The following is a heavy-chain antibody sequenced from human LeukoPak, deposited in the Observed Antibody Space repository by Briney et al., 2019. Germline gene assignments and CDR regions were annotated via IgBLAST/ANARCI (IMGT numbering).Heavy chain of an antibody. Sequence: SETLSLTCAVSGGSLSSGYWWSWVRQPPGKGLEWIGEIFHSGSTHYNPSLKSRVTISVDTSKNQFSLKLSSVTAADTAVYYCARIPQRAGYCTSGTCSYYFDYWGQGTLLTVSS. CDR1: GGSLSSGYW. CDR3: ARIPQRAGYCTSGTCSYYFDY. CDR2: IFHSGST. V-gene: IGHV4-4*02. J-gene: IGHJ4*02. D-gene: IGHD2-15*01.